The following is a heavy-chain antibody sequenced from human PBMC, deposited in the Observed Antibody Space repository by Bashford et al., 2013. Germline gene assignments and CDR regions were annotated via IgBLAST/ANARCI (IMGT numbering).Heavy chain of an antibody. CDR1: GFTFGRQW. D-gene: IGHD6-19*01. V-gene: IGHV3-74*03. J-gene: IGHJ5*02. CDR2: ISSDGSVT. CDR3: TRDCRDTGTGGWPYWFDP. Sequence: GGSLRLSCAASGFTFGRQWMHWVRQVSGKGLEWVSRISSDGSVTTYADSVKGRFTISRDNAKNTLYLQMNSLRAEDTAVYYCTRDCRDTGTGGWPYWFDPWGQGTLVTVSS.